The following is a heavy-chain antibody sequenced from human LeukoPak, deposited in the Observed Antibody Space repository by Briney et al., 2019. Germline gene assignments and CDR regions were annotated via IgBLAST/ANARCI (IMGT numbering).Heavy chain of an antibody. CDR2: IYISGTP. Sequence: PSETLSLTCSVSGDSISTYYWTWIRQPAGKGLEWIGRIYISGTPNYNPSLRGRVTMSIDTSMNQFSLKLTSVTAADTAVYYCARHPYCSGWSWTCNWFDPWGQGTLVTVSS. V-gene: IGHV4-4*07. J-gene: IGHJ5*02. CDR3: ARHPYCSGWSWTCNWFDP. D-gene: IGHD6-19*01. CDR1: GDSISTYY.